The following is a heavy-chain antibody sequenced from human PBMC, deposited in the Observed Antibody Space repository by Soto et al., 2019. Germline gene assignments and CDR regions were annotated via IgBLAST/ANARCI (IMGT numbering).Heavy chain of an antibody. CDR3: ARGGVFFFAAPTNPFDY. CDR2: MNPNSGNT. D-gene: IGHD3-10*01. Sequence: GASVKVSCKASGYTFNSYDINWVRQATVQGLEWMGWMNPNSGNTGYAQKFQGRVTMTRNTSISTAYMELSSLRSEDTAVYYCARGGVFFFAAPTNPFDYWGQGTLVTVSS. CDR1: GYTFNSYD. V-gene: IGHV1-8*01. J-gene: IGHJ4*02.